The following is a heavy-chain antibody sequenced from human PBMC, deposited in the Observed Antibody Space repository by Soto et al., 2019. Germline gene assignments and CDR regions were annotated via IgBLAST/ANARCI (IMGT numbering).Heavy chain of an antibody. CDR1: GGSISSYY. CDR2: IYTSGST. Sequence: QVQLQESGPGLVKPSETLSLTCTVSGGSISSYYWSWIRQTAGKGLEWIGRIYTSGSTNYNPSLKSRVTMSVDTSKNQFALKLSSVTAADTAVYYCAREIVVVVARGWFDPWGQGTLVTVSS. CDR3: AREIVVVVARGWFDP. V-gene: IGHV4-4*07. D-gene: IGHD2-15*01. J-gene: IGHJ5*02.